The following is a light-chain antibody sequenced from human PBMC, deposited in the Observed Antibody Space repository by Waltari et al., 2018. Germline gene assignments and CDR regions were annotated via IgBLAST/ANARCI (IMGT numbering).Light chain of an antibody. V-gene: IGKV2-30*02. CDR3: MQATQWPLT. J-gene: IGKJ1*01. CDR2: KVF. CDR1: QSLVHRDGKTY. Sequence: QSLVHRDGKTYLNWFQQRPGQSPRRLIYKVFNRDSGVPGRFSGSGSGTDFTLTISRVEAEDVGTYYCMQATQWPLTFGQGTKVEIK.